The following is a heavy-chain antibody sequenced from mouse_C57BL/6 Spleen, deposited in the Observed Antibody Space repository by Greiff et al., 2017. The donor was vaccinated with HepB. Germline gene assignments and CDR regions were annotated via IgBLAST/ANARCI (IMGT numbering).Heavy chain of an antibody. CDR1: GYTFTSYW. D-gene: IGHD4-1*01. Sequence: VQLQQPGAELVKPGASVKLSCKASGYTFTSYWMQWVKQRPGQGLEWIGEIDPSDSYTNYNQKFNGKATLTVDTYSSTAYMQISSLTSEDSAVYYGARWGLWDGFYFDYWGQGTTLTVSS. V-gene: IGHV1-50*01. CDR3: ARWGLWDGFYFDY. J-gene: IGHJ2*01. CDR2: IDPSDSYT.